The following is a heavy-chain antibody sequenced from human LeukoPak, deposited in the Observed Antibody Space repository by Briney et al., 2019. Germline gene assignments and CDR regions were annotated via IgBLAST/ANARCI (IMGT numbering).Heavy chain of an antibody. D-gene: IGHD3-3*01. CDR2: IWYDGSNK. Sequence: PGGSLRLYCAASGFTFSSYGMHWVRQAPGKGLEWVAVIWYDGSNKYYADSVKGRFTISRDNSKNTLYLQMNSLRAEDTAVYYCARAWRKYYFDYWGRGTLVTVSS. V-gene: IGHV3-33*01. CDR3: ARAWRKYYFDY. J-gene: IGHJ4*02. CDR1: GFTFSSYG.